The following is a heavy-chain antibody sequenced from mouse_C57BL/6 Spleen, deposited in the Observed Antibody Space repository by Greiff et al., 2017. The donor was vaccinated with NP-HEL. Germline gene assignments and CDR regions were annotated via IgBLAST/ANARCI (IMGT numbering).Heavy chain of an antibody. Sequence: VQLQQSGAELVRPGSSVKLSCKASGYTFTSYWMDWVKQRPGQGLEWIGNIYPSDSETHYNQKFKDKATLTVDKSSSTAYMQLSSLTSEDSAVYYCARGVNSLDYWGQGTTLTVSS. CDR3: ARGVNSLDY. J-gene: IGHJ2*01. CDR2: IYPSDSET. V-gene: IGHV1-61*01. CDR1: GYTFTSYW. D-gene: IGHD1-3*01.